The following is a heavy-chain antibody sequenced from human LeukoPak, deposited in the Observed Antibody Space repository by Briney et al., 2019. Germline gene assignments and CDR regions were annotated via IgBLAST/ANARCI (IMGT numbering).Heavy chain of an antibody. D-gene: IGHD1-26*01. Sequence: SGPTLVKPTQTLTLTCTFSGFSLSTSGVGVGWIRQPPGKALEWLALIYWDDDKRYSPSLKSRLTITKDTSKNQVVLTKTNMDPVDTATYYCAHRLQIVGATCFDYWGQGTLVTVSS. CDR1: GFSLSTSGVG. CDR3: AHRLQIVGATCFDY. J-gene: IGHJ4*02. CDR2: IYWDDDK. V-gene: IGHV2-5*02.